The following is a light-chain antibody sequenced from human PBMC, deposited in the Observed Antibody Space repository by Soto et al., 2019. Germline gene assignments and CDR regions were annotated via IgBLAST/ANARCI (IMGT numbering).Light chain of an antibody. V-gene: IGKV1-39*01. CDR1: QSISTH. J-gene: IGKJ1*01. CDR2: GAA. CDR3: QQTYNTPSWT. Sequence: DIQMTQSPSSLSAFVGDSITFTCRSSQSISTHLNWYQQKPGNAPKLLIYGAAHLQSGVPSRFSGSGSGTDFTLTISTLQPEDFATYYCQQTYNTPSWTFGQGTKV.